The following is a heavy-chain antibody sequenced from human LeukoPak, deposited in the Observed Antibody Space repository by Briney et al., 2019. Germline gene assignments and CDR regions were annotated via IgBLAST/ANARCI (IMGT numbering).Heavy chain of an antibody. CDR1: GFTFSSYA. CDR3: ARDGLAVAGLFDY. J-gene: IGHJ4*02. V-gene: IGHV3-30-3*01. Sequence: QTGGSLRLSCAASGFTFSSYAMHWVRQAPGKGLEWVAVISYDGSNKYYADSVKGRFTISRDNSKNTLYLQMNSLRAEDTAVYYCARDGLAVAGLFDYRGQGTLVTVSS. D-gene: IGHD6-19*01. CDR2: ISYDGSNK.